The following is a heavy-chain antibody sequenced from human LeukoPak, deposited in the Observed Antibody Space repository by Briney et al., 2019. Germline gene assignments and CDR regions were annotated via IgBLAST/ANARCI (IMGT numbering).Heavy chain of an antibody. J-gene: IGHJ2*01. CDR1: GGSISSYY. CDR2: IYYSGST. CDR3: AGGGSYPSYCYFAL. Sequence: SETLSLTCTVSGGSISSYYWSWVRQPPGKGLEWIGYIYYSGSTNYNPSLKSRVTISVDTPKNHFSLKLSSVTAADTAVYYCAGGGSYPSYCYFALWGRGHVISVFS. V-gene: IGHV4-59*08. D-gene: IGHD1-26*01.